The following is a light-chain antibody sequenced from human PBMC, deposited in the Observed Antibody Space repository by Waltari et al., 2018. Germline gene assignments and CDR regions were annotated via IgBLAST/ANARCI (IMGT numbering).Light chain of an antibody. CDR2: GAC. J-gene: IGKJ1*01. CDR1: QSVSSN. V-gene: IGKV3-15*01. Sequence: EIVMTQSPATLSVSPGERATLSCRASQSVSSNLAWYQQKPGQAPRLLIYGACTRATGIPDRFSGRGSGKEFTLTISSLQSEDFAVYYCQQYNNWPPWTFGQGTKVDIK. CDR3: QQYNNWPPWT.